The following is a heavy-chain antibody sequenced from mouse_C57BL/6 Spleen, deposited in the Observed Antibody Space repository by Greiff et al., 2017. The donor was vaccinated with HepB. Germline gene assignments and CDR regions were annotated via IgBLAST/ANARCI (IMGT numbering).Heavy chain of an antibody. CDR3: ARGGYGSSPWFAY. J-gene: IGHJ3*01. V-gene: IGHV1-52*01. CDR2: IDPSDSET. Sequence: VQLQQPGAELVRPGSSVKLSCKASGYTFTSYWMHWVKQRPIQGLEWIGNIDPSDSETHYNQKFKDKATLTVDKSSSTAYMQLSSLTSEDCAVYYCARGGYGSSPWFAYWGQGTLVTVSA. D-gene: IGHD1-1*01. CDR1: GYTFTSYW.